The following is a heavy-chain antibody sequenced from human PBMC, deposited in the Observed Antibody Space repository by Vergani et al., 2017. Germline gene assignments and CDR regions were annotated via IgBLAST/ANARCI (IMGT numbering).Heavy chain of an antibody. CDR1: GFTFDTYT. J-gene: IGHJ1*01. V-gene: IGHV3-23*01. CDR2: ISSGGGDI. CDR3: TTAWGLYYLHGEYFQY. Sequence: EVQLLESGGGLVQPGGSRRLSCAGAGFTFDTYTMAYVRQAPGKGLEWVATISSGGGDIFYADSVKGRFTISSDNSKNPLFLQMNSLKDEDTAVYYCTTAWGLYYLHGEYFQYWGRGTLVSVSS. D-gene: IGHD3-10*01.